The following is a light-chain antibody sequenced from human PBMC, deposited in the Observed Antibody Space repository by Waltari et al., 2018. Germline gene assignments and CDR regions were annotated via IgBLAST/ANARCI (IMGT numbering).Light chain of an antibody. CDR1: SSNIRGNG. Sequence: QSVLTQPPSTSGAPGQSVTISCSGSSSNIRGNGVHWYQQLSGTAPKLLIYNHNHRPSGVPDRFSGSKSGTSASLAITGLRSEDEVDYYCEAWDDRLSGGVFGGGTRLTVL. J-gene: IGLJ2*01. CDR3: EAWDDRLSGGV. V-gene: IGLV1-47*02. CDR2: NHN.